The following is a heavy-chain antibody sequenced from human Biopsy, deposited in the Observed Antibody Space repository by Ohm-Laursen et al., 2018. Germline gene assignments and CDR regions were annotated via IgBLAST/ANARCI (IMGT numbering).Heavy chain of an antibody. CDR3: GNEVHGRDY. CDR2: INQAGTT. V-gene: IGHV4-34*08. CDR1: GKTFSDYQ. D-gene: IGHD4-23*01. Sequence: SDTLSLTCAVFGKTFSDYQWSWIRQPPGKGLEWIGQINQAGTTNYNPSLKSRVSISADASKYKFPLRLTLVTAADTAAYLFGNEVHGRDYWGLGAQVTVSS. J-gene: IGHJ4*02.